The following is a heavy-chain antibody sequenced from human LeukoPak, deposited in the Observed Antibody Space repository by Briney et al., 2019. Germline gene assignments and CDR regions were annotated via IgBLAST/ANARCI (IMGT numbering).Heavy chain of an antibody. CDR2: IWYDGSNK. CDR1: GFTFSSYG. D-gene: IGHD1-26*01. V-gene: IGHV3-33*01. J-gene: IGHJ4*02. CDR3: ARYSGSSWYFDY. Sequence: PGRSLRLSCAASGFTFSSYGMHWVRQAPGKGLEWVAVIWYDGSNKYYADSVKGRFTISRDNSKNTLYLQVNSLRAEDTAVYYCARYSGSSWYFDYWGQGTLVTVSS.